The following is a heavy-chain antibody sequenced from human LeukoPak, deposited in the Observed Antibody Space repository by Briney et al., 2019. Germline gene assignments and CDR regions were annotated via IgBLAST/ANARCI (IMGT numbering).Heavy chain of an antibody. D-gene: IGHD3-10*01. J-gene: IGHJ4*02. CDR1: GYTFTSYY. V-gene: IGHV1-46*01. CDR2: INPSGGST. Sequence: ASVKVSCKASGYTFTSYYMHWVRQAPGQGLEWMGIINPSGGSTSYAQKFQGRVTMTRDTSTSTVYMELSSLRSEDTAVYYCAREGSGRYGSGSYDYWGQGTLVTVSS. CDR3: AREGSGRYGSGSYDY.